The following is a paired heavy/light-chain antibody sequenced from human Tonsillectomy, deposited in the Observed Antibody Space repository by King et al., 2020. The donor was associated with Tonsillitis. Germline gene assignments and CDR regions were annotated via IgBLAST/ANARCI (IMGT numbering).Heavy chain of an antibody. J-gene: IGHJ6*02. CDR2: IDPSDSYT. V-gene: IGHV5-10-1*03. CDR1: GYQFSSYW. CDR3: ARRGDYYYYGMDV. Sequence: EVQLVQSGPEVKKPGESLTISCKGSGYQFSSYWISWVRQTPGKGLEWMGRIDPSDSYTNYSPSFQGHVTISTDKSLNTAYLQWSSLRASDTATYYCARRGDYYYYGMDVWGQGTAVT. D-gene: IGHD3-10*01.
Light chain of an antibody. CDR2: ENY. CDR3: CSYAGSGSGTSSFI. V-gene: IGLV2-23*01. Sequence: QSALTQPASVSESPGQSITISCTGTSSDVGSYNLVSWYQQHPGQAPKLIICENYKRPSGVSDRFFGSKSGNTASLTIFGLQAEDEADYYCCSYAGSGSGTSSFIFGTGTKLTVL. J-gene: IGLJ1*01. CDR1: SSDVGSYNL.